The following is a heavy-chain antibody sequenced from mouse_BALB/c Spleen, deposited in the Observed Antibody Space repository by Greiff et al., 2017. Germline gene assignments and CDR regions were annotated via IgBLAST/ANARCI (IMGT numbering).Heavy chain of an antibody. Sequence: VQLQQPGAELVMPGASVKMSCKASGYTFTDYWMHWVKQRPGQGLEWIGAIDTSDSYTSYNQKFKGKATLTVDESSSTAYMQLSSLTSEDSAVYYCARSLLLGAMDYWGQGTSVTVSS. CDR1: GYTFTDYW. CDR2: IDTSDSYT. CDR3: ARSLLLGAMDY. D-gene: IGHD1-1*01. J-gene: IGHJ4*01. V-gene: IGHV1-69*01.